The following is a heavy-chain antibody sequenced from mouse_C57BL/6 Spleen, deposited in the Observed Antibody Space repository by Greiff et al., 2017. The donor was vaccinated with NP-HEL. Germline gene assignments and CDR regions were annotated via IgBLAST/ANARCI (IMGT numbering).Heavy chain of an antibody. CDR1: GFTFSSYA. CDR3: TRAKFITTVVGDWFAY. V-gene: IGHV5-9-1*02. Sequence: EVKLVESGEGLVKPGGSLKLSCAASGFTFSSYAMSWVRQTPEKRLEWVAYISSGGDYIYYADTVKGRFTISRDNARNTLYLQMSSLKSEDTAMYYCTRAKFITTVVGDWFAYWGQGTLVTVSA. D-gene: IGHD1-1*01. J-gene: IGHJ3*01. CDR2: ISSGGDYI.